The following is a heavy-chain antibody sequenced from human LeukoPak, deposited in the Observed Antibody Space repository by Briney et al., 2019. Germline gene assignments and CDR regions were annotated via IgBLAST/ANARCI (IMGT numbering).Heavy chain of an antibody. Sequence: PGGVPRVSFVAPGFTFSSYAMIWVRQAPGKGLGWVSGIRGSGGRTYYADSVKGRVTMSRDNSKNTLYLQMNSLRAEDTAVYYCAKDYGDYQGAFDIWGQGTLVTVSS. CDR2: IRGSGGRT. CDR3: AKDYGDYQGAFDI. CDR1: GFTFSSYA. D-gene: IGHD4-17*01. V-gene: IGHV3-23*01. J-gene: IGHJ3*02.